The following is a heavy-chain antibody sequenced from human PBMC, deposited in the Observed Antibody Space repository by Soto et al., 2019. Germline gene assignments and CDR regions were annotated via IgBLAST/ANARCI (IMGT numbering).Heavy chain of an antibody. CDR3: AREEGFRITMDRGRWFDP. V-gene: IGHV1-2*02. Sequence: QIQLVQSGAEVKKPGASVKVSCRASGYTFTGYYLHCVRQAPGQGLVWMGWVNPISGDTNYAQKFQDRVIMTRDRSITTVHMELSRLRSDDTAVYYCAREEGFRITMDRGRWFDPWGQGTLVTVSS. CDR2: VNPISGDT. CDR1: GYTFTGYY. J-gene: IGHJ5*02. D-gene: IGHD3-10*01.